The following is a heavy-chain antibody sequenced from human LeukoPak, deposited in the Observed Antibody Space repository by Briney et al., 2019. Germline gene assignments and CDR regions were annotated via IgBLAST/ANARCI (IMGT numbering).Heavy chain of an antibody. CDR3: GRLADSSDYVDF. D-gene: IGHD3-16*01. V-gene: IGHV3-7*01. J-gene: IGHJ4*02. CDR1: GFTFINYW. CDR2: INKHGSEK. Sequence: PGGSLRHSCAASGFTFINYWVTWVRQSPGRGLEWVANINKHGSEKYYVDSVRGRFSISRANANNSLHLQLNDLGADDTAVYYCGRLADSSDYVDFWGQGTLVTVSS.